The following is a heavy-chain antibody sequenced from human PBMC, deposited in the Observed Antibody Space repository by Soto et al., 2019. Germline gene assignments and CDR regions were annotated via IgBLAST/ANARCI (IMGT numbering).Heavy chain of an antibody. J-gene: IGHJ4*02. V-gene: IGHV3-30-3*01. CDR1: GFTFGNYA. D-gene: IGHD1-1*01. CDR2: ISYDVNTK. Sequence: GGSLRLSCAASGFTFGNYAMHWVRQAPGKGLEWVALISYDVNTKDYADSVRERFTISRDNSKNTLYLQMSSLRPEDTAVYYCARDRKWVQWDCLSYWGQGSLVTVSS. CDR3: ARDRKWVQWDCLSY.